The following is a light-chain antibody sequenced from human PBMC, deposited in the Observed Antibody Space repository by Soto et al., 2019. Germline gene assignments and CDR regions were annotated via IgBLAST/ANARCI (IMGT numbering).Light chain of an antibody. CDR1: SSNIGSNT. J-gene: IGLJ3*02. Sequence: QSVLTQPPSASGTPGQRVTISCSGSSSNIGSNTVDWYQHLPGTAPRLLIYRSSQRPSGVPDRFSGSESGTSASLAISGLQSDDEAYYYCAAWDDSLNGLVFGGGTKLTVL. CDR2: RSS. CDR3: AAWDDSLNGLV. V-gene: IGLV1-44*01.